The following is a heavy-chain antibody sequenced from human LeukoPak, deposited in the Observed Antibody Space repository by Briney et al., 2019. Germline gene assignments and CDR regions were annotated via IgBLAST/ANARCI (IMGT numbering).Heavy chain of an antibody. Sequence: ASVKVSCKASGYTFTSYDINWARQATGQGLEWMGWMNPNSGNTGYAQKFQGRVTMTRNTSISTAYMELSSLRSEDTAVYYCARGFVVVTAHGIYNWFDPWGQGTLVTVSS. CDR2: MNPNSGNT. V-gene: IGHV1-8*01. D-gene: IGHD2-21*02. CDR3: ARGFVVVTAHGIYNWFDP. CDR1: GYTFTSYD. J-gene: IGHJ5*02.